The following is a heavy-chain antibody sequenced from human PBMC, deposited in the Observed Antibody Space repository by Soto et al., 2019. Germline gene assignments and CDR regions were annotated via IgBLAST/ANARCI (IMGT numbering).Heavy chain of an antibody. CDR3: AHRVLRTVFGLVTTTATYFDF. Sequence: QITLNESGPTPVKPRQTLTLTCTFSGFSLTTSGVGVGWIRQSPGKAPEWLALIYWDDDKRYSPSLKSRLTINKATSKIQVVLTVADLDPADTATYYCAHRVLRTVFGLVTTTATYFDFWGQGTPVAVSS. D-gene: IGHD3-3*01. CDR1: GFSLTTSGVG. CDR2: IYWDDDK. J-gene: IGHJ4*02. V-gene: IGHV2-5*02.